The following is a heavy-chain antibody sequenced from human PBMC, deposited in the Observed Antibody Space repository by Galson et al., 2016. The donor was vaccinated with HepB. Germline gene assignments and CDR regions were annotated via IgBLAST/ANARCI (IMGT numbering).Heavy chain of an antibody. Sequence: SLRLSCAASGFTLTDSWMHWVRQVPGKGLVWVSRIKGDGSTTNYAGSVKGRFTISRDNSKNTLFLQMASLRPEDTAVYYCARSAHTPYQILYAGGYGLDVWGQGATVTVSS. CDR3: ARSAHTPYQILYAGGYGLDV. V-gene: IGHV3-74*01. CDR1: GFTLTDSW. D-gene: IGHD2-2*02. CDR2: IKGDGSTT. J-gene: IGHJ6*02.